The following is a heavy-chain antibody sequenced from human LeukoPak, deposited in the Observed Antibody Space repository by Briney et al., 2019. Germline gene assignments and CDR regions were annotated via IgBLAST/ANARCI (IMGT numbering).Heavy chain of an antibody. V-gene: IGHV4-34*01. J-gene: IGHJ5*02. CDR3: TIHIVVVPAAKKKNWFDP. CDR2: INHSGST. D-gene: IGHD2-2*01. Sequence: SETLSLTCAVYGGSFSGYYWSWIRQPPGKGLEWIGEINHSGSTNYNPSLKSRVTISVDTSKNQFSLKLSSVTAADTAVYYCTIHIVVVPAAKKKNWFDPWGQGTLVTVSS. CDR1: GGSFSGYY.